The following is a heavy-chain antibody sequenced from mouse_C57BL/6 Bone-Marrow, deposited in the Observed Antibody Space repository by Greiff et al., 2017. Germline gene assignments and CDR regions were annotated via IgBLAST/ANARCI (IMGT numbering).Heavy chain of an antibody. J-gene: IGHJ4*01. Sequence: VQGVESGAELARPGASVKLSCKASGYTFTSYGISWVKQRTGQGLEWIGEIYPRSGNTYSHEKFQGKATLTADTSSRTAYMQLRSLTSADSAFYFCARDIYYCAGYAMDYWGQGTTVTVSS. CDR2: IYPRSGNT. CDR3: ARDIYYCAGYAMDY. CDR1: GYTFTSYG. D-gene: IGHD1-1*01. V-gene: IGHV1-81*01.